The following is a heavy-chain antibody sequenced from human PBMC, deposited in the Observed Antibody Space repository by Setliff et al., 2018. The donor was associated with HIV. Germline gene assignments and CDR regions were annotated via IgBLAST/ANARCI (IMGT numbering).Heavy chain of an antibody. CDR1: GFTFSSHV. V-gene: IGHV3-23*01. D-gene: IGHD2-2*01. J-gene: IGHJ4*02. CDR3: ARQPLHCSSIICYGAVYDN. Sequence: PGGSLRLSCAASGFTFSSHVMTWVRQAPGKGLEWVSVITPSSTETYYADSVKGRFTISRDDSKNTLSLKMSSLRAEDTALYYCARQPLHCSSIICYGAVYDNWGQGTLFTVSS. CDR2: ITPSSTET.